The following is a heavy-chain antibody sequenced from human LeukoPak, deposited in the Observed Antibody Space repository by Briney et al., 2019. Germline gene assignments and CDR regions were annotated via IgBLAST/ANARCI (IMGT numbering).Heavy chain of an antibody. CDR3: AKDMGVLYNWNAGVGNAFDI. CDR1: GFTFDDYA. D-gene: IGHD1-20*01. V-gene: IGHV3-9*01. J-gene: IGHJ3*02. CDR2: ISWNSGSI. Sequence: PGGSLRLSCAASGFTFDDYAMHWVRQAPGKGLEWVSGISWNSGSIGYADSVKGRFTISRDNAKNSLYLQMNSLRAEDTALYYCAKDMGVLYNWNAGVGNAFDIWGQGTMVTVSS.